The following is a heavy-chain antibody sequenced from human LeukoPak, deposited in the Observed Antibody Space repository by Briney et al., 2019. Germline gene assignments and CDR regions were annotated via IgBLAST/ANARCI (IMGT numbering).Heavy chain of an antibody. V-gene: IGHV4-34*01. J-gene: IGHJ5*02. CDR3: ARDLAVADGYGGNSWFDP. Sequence: SETLSLTCAVYGESFSGHYWTWIRQTPGKGLEWMGEVNHSGSTNYNPSLKSRVTISVDTSKNQFSLKLSSVTAADTAVYYCARDLAVADGYGGNSWFDPWGQGTLVTVSS. CDR2: VNHSGST. D-gene: IGHD6-19*01. CDR1: GESFSGHY.